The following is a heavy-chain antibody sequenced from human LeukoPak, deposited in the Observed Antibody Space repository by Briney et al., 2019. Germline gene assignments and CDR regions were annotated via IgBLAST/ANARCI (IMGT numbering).Heavy chain of an antibody. CDR2: ISYDGNDK. Sequence: PGGSLRLSCAASGFTFSSFAMHWVRQAPGKGLEWVAVISYDGNDKYYADSVKGRFTFSRDNSNNTLYLQMNSLRAEDTAVYYCAKDGTPRIVVVPAAIDYWGQGTLVTVSS. D-gene: IGHD2-2*02. J-gene: IGHJ4*02. V-gene: IGHV3-30*04. CDR1: GFTFSSFA. CDR3: AKDGTPRIVVVPAAIDY.